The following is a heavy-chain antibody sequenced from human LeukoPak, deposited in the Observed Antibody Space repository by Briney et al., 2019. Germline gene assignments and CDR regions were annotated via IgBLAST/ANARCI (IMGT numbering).Heavy chain of an antibody. CDR3: ASIAAAGTDYGMDV. J-gene: IGHJ6*02. V-gene: IGHV3-21*01. CDR2: ISSSSYI. Sequence: PGGSLRLSCAASGFTFSSYSMNWVRQAPGKGLEWVLSISSSSYIYYADSVKGRFTISRDNAKNSLYLQMNSLRAEDTAVYYCASIAAAGTDYGMDVWGQGTTVTVSS. CDR1: GFTFSSYS. D-gene: IGHD6-13*01.